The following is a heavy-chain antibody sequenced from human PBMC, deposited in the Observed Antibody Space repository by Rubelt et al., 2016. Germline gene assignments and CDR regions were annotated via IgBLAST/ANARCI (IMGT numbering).Heavy chain of an antibody. CDR3: ARHEVVVIAIRSSNWFDP. V-gene: IGHV4-39*01. Sequence: LKSRVTISVDTSKNQFSLKLSSVTAADTAVYYCARHEVVVIAIRSSNWFDPWGQGTLVTVSS. D-gene: IGHD2-21*01. J-gene: IGHJ5*02.